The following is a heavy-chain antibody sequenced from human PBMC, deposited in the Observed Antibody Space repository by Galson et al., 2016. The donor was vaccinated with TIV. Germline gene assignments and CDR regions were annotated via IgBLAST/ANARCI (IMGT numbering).Heavy chain of an antibody. V-gene: IGHV3-74*01. CDR3: ARGEHEVATGTTLYY. J-gene: IGHJ4*02. D-gene: IGHD1/OR15-1a*01. CDR2: ISTDGTDT. Sequence: SLRLSCAASGFSFSAYWMHWVRQAPGKGLVSISRISTDGTDTSYADSVKGRFTIPRDSPRYTLYLQMNSLRAEDTAVYYCARGEHEVATGTTLYYWGQGTLVAVSS. CDR1: GFSFSAYW.